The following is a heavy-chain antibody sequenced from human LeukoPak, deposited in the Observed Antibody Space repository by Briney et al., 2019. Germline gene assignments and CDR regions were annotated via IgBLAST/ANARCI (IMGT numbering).Heavy chain of an antibody. CDR3: ARVSVTVIDY. CDR2: IYYSGST. CDR1: GGSISSYY. J-gene: IGHJ4*02. V-gene: IGHV4-59*01. D-gene: IGHD3-16*02. Sequence: SEALSLTCTVSGGSISSYYWSWIRQPPGKGLEWIGYIYYSGSTNYNPSLKSRVTISVDTSKNQFSLKLSSVTAADTAVYYCARVSVTVIDYWGQGTLVTVSS.